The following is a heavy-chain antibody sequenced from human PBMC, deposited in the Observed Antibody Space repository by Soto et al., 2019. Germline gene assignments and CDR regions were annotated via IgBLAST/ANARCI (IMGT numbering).Heavy chain of an antibody. Sequence: QVQLVQSGAEVKKPGSSVKVSCKASGGTFSSYTISWVRQAPGQGLEWMGRIIPILGIANYAQKFQGRVTITADKSTSTAYMELSSLRSEDTAVYYCARDRSNYGPHYYYYYMDVWGKGTTVTVSS. V-gene: IGHV1-69*08. CDR3: ARDRSNYGPHYYYYYMDV. CDR1: GGTFSSYT. J-gene: IGHJ6*03. CDR2: IIPILGIA. D-gene: IGHD3-16*01.